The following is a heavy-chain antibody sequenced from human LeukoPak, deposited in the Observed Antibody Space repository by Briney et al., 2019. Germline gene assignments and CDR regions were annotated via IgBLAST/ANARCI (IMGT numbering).Heavy chain of an antibody. V-gene: IGHV5-51*01. J-gene: IGHJ4*02. D-gene: IGHD3-9*01. CDR3: ARQSRLRYFDWLSNFDY. Sequence: GESLKISCKGSGYSFTSYWVGWVRQMPGKGLEWMGIIYPGDSDTRYSPSFQGQVTISADKSISTAYLQWSSLKASDTAMYYCARQSRLRYFDWLSNFDYWGQGTLVTVSS. CDR2: IYPGDSDT. CDR1: GYSFTSYW.